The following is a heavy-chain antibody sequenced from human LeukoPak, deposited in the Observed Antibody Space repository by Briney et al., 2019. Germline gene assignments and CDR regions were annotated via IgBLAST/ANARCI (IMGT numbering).Heavy chain of an antibody. V-gene: IGHV4-59*11. CDR3: ASGGELDPDVFDI. CDR1: GGSISSHY. J-gene: IGHJ3*02. D-gene: IGHD1-26*01. CDR2: IYYSGST. Sequence: SETLSLTCTVSGGSISSHYWSWIRQPPGKGLEWIGYIYYSGSTNYNPSLKSRVTISVDTSKNQFSLKLSSVTAADTAVYYCASGGELDPDVFDIWGQGTMVTVSS.